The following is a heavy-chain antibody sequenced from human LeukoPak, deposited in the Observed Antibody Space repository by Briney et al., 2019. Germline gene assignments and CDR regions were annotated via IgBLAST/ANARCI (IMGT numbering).Heavy chain of an antibody. V-gene: IGHV3-21*01. CDR1: GFTFSSYS. CDR2: ISSSSSYI. D-gene: IGHD5-12*01. Sequence: GGSLRLSCAASGFTFSSYSMNWVRQAPGKGLEWVSSISSSSSYIYYADSVKGRFTISRDNAKNSLYLQMNSLRAEDTAVYYCATHEVATSDSWFDPWGQGTLVTVSS. CDR3: ATHEVATSDSWFDP. J-gene: IGHJ5*02.